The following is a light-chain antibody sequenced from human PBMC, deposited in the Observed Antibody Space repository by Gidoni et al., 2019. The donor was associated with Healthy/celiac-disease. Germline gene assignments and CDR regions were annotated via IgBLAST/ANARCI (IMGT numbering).Light chain of an antibody. CDR1: QSISRF. J-gene: IGKJ1*01. CDR2: KAS. CDR3: QQYSGFWT. V-gene: IGKV1-5*03. Sequence: DIQMTQSPSTLSASPGDRLTITCRASQSISRFLAWYQQKPGKAPKLLIYKASSLESGVPSRFSGSGTGTEFTLTISSLQPDDFATYYCQQYSGFWTFGQGTKVEIK.